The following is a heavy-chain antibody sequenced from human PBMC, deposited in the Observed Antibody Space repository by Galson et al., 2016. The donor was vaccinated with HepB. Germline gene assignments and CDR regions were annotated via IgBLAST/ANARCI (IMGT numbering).Heavy chain of an antibody. CDR3: ARAGLPPYYYYGMDV. J-gene: IGHJ6*02. D-gene: IGHD4-11*01. CDR2: INPSGGST. CDR1: GYTFTSYY. V-gene: IGHV1-46*01. Sequence: SCKASGYTFTSYYMYWVRQAPGRGLEWMGIINPSGGSTSYPQKFQGRVTMTRDTSTSTVYMELSSLRSEDTAVYYCARAGLPPYYYYGMDVWGQGTLVTVSS.